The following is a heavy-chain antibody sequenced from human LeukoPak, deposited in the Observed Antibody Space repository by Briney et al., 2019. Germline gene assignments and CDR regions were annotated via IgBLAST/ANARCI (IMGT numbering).Heavy chain of an antibody. CDR1: GLTGSSHL. D-gene: IGHD1-1*01. CDR3: ASSGTASRGAMDV. CDR2: IYSGGST. V-gene: IGHV3-66*01. Sequence: GGSLRLSCAASGLTGSSHLMTWVRQAPGKGLEWVSAIYSGGSTFYKASVRGRFNISRDNSKKTMFLQMSSLRAEDAAVYYCASSGTASRGAMDVWGQGTTVTVSS. J-gene: IGHJ6*02.